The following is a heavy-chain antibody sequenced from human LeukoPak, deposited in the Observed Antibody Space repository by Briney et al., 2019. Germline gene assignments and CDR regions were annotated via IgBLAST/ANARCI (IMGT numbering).Heavy chain of an antibody. CDR3: SKLRSSVPAAAYNN. J-gene: IGHJ4*02. Sequence: GGSLRLSCAASGFTFSNYAMSWVRQAPGKGLEWVSVISGSGDTTDYADSVKGRFTISRDNSKNTLYLQMNSLRAEDTAVYYCSKLRSSVPAAAYNNWGQGILVTVSS. CDR2: ISGSGDTT. D-gene: IGHD2-2*01. V-gene: IGHV3-23*01. CDR1: GFTFSNYA.